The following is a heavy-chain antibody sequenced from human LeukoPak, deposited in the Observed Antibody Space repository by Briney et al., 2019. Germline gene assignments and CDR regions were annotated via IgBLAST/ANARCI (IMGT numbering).Heavy chain of an antibody. CDR3: ARTPIHYDTSGSTWGAFDI. J-gene: IGHJ3*02. CDR2: IHLNSGGT. Sequence: ASVKVSCKASGYTFTDYYMHWVRRAPGQGLEWMGWIHLNSGGTKYAQKFQGRVTLTRDTSISTAYMEVSRLISDGTAVYYCARTPIHYDTSGSTWGAFDIWGQGTMVTVSS. D-gene: IGHD3-22*01. CDR1: GYTFTDYY. V-gene: IGHV1-2*02.